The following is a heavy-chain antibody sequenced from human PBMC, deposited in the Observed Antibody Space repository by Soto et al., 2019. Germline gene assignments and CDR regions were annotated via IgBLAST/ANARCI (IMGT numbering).Heavy chain of an antibody. V-gene: IGHV4-34*01. CDR3: ARGSIAVAVTPPLDY. CDR1: GGSFIGYY. CDR2: INHSGST. D-gene: IGHD6-19*01. J-gene: IGHJ4*02. Sequence: PSETLCLTGAVYGGSFIGYYWIWIRQPPGKGLEYIGEINHSGSTTYNPSLRSRLTISVDTSKNQFSLKLSSVTAADTALYYCARGSIAVAVTPPLDYWGQGTLVTVSS.